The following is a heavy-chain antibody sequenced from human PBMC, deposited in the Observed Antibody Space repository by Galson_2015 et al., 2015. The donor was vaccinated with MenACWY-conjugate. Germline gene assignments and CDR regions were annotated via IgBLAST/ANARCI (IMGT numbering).Heavy chain of an antibody. J-gene: IGHJ4*02. CDR2: INHSGST. CDR3: ARGDESPSGHYYPPPSARSRRVKFDY. Sequence: LRLSCAASGLTFSSCSMNWVRQAPGKGLEWIGEINHSGSTNYNPSLKSRATISVDTSKNHFSLRLTSVTAADTAVYFCARGDESPSGHYYPPPSARSRRVKFDYWGQGTLVTVSS. CDR1: GLTFSSCS. V-gene: IGHV4-34*01. D-gene: IGHD3-22*01.